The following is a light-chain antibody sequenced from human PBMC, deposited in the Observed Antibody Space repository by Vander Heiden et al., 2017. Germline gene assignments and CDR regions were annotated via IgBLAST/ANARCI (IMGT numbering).Light chain of an antibody. CDR1: QSVASTY. CDR3: QQYGRSPT. J-gene: IGKJ5*01. V-gene: IGKV3-20*01. CDR2: AAS. Sequence: EAVLTQSPCILSLSPGDRAILSCRPSQSVASTYLAWYQQKPGQSPSLLIYAASSRATGIPDRCSGGGSGTDYTLTISRLEPEDFAVYFCQQYGRSPTFGQGTRLDIK.